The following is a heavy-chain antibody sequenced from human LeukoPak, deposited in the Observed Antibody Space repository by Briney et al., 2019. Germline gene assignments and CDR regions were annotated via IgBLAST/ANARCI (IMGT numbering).Heavy chain of an antibody. V-gene: IGHV3-30*18. J-gene: IGHJ4*02. D-gene: IGHD6-13*01. Sequence: GRSLRLSCAASGFIFSNYGMHWVRQAPGKGLEWAAAISDDGNNVYYADSVKGRFTISRDDSRNTLYLQMNSLSAEDTALYYCLKDRASSWTFDYWGQGTLVTVSS. CDR2: ISDDGNNV. CDR1: GFIFSNYG. CDR3: LKDRASSWTFDY.